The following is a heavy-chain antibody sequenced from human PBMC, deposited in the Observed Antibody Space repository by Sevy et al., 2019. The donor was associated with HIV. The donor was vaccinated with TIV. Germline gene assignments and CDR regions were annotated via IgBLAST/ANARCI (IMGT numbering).Heavy chain of an antibody. CDR3: ARGQMAKVYNWFDP. CDR2: IDTNNGNT. J-gene: IGHJ5*02. CDR1: GYTFTFYG. V-gene: IGHV1-18*04. D-gene: IGHD2-8*01. Sequence: ASVKVSCKGSGYTFTFYGMSWVRQAPGQGLEWIGWIDTNNGNTKYGVKFQDRVTMTTDTSTTTAYLEVRSLRPDDTAFYYCARGQMAKVYNWFDPWGQGTQVTVS.